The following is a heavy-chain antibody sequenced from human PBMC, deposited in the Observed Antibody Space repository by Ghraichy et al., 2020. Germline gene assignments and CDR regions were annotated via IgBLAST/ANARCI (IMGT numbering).Heavy chain of an antibody. CDR1: GFTFSDYY. D-gene: IGHD6-19*01. CDR3: ARGRGGSGWTFYY. CDR2: ISGDSNYI. J-gene: IGHJ4*02. Sequence: SLNISCAASGFTFSDYYMAWIRQAPGEGLEWLSFISGDSNYILYSDSVKGRFTVSRDSATNSLFLQMNSLRAEDTAVDYCARGRGGSGWTFYYWGQGSLVTVSS. V-gene: IGHV3-11*01.